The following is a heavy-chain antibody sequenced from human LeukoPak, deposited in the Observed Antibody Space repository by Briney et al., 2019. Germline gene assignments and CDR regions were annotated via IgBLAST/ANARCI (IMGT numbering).Heavy chain of an antibody. J-gene: IGHJ4*02. V-gene: IGHV4-30-4*08. CDR2: IYYSGST. D-gene: IGHD3-22*01. Sequence: SETLSLTCTVSGGSISSGDYYWSWIRQPPGKGLEWIGYIYYSGSTYYNPSLKSRVTISVDTSKNQFSLKLSSATAADTAVYYCARDDSSGYALDYWGQGTLVTVSS. CDR1: GGSISSGDYY. CDR3: ARDDSSGYALDY.